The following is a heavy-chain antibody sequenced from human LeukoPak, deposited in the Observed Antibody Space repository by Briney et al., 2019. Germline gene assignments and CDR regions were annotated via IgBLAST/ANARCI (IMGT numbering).Heavy chain of an antibody. J-gene: IGHJ6*03. CDR1: GFTFSSYW. V-gene: IGHV3-74*01. CDR3: ARVLSGRGSLYYYYYYMGV. CDR2: ISSDGSTI. Sequence: GGSLRLSCAASGFTFSSYWMHWVRQAPGKGLEWVSNISSDGSTISYADSVKGRFIISRDNAKNTLYLQMNSLRAEDTAVYYCARVLSGRGSLYYYYYYMGVWGKGTMVTISS. D-gene: IGHD3-10*01.